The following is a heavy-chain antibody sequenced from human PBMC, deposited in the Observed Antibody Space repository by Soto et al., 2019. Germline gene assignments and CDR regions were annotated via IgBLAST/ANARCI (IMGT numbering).Heavy chain of an antibody. J-gene: IGHJ3*02. CDR1: GFSLSTSGVG. Sequence: AGPTLVNPTQTLTLTCTFSGFSLSTSGVGVGWIRQPPGKALEWLALIYWDDDKRYSPSLKSRLTITKDTSKNQVVLTMTNMDPVDTATYYCAHRRDLGYCSSTSCYKLQGDDAFDIWGQGTMVTVSS. D-gene: IGHD2-2*02. CDR3: AHRRDLGYCSSTSCYKLQGDDAFDI. CDR2: IYWDDDK. V-gene: IGHV2-5*02.